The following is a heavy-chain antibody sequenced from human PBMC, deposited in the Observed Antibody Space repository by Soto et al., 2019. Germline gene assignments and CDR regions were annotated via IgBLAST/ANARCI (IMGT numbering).Heavy chain of an antibody. CDR3: ARYYYGSGTLSWWFDP. D-gene: IGHD3-10*01. J-gene: IGHJ5*02. V-gene: IGHV4-34*01. CDR1: GGSFSGYY. Sequence: LSLTCAVYGGSFSGYYWSWIRQPPGKGLEWIGEINHSGSTNYNPSLKSRVTISVDTSKNQFSLKLSSVTAADTAVYYCARYYYGSGTLSWWFDPWGQGTLVTVSS. CDR2: INHSGST.